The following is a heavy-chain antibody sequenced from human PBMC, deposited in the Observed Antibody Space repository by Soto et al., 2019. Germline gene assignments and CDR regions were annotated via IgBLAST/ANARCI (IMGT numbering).Heavy chain of an antibody. CDR1: GFTFSSYA. Sequence: GGSLRLSCAASGFTFSSYAMSWVRQAPGKGLEWVSAISGSGGSTYYADSVKGRFTISRDNSKNTLYLQMNSLRAEDTAVYYCAKGVLYCSSTSCYYDYGDKSAFDIWGQGTMVTVSS. CDR2: ISGSGGST. V-gene: IGHV3-23*01. D-gene: IGHD2-2*01. CDR3: AKGVLYCSSTSCYYDYGDKSAFDI. J-gene: IGHJ3*02.